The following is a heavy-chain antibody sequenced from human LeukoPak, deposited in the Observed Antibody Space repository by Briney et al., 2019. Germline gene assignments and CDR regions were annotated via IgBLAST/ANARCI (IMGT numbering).Heavy chain of an antibody. Sequence: TTSETLSLTCSVSGASLSTSPYYWGWIRQPPGKGLEWIGSIYYSGSTYYNPSLKSRVTISVDTSKNQFSLKLSSVTAADTAVHYCARVGLRYSASYWGQGTLVTVSS. CDR1: GASLSTSPYY. V-gene: IGHV4-39*07. CDR3: ARVGLRYSASY. J-gene: IGHJ4*02. D-gene: IGHD3-9*01. CDR2: IYYSGST.